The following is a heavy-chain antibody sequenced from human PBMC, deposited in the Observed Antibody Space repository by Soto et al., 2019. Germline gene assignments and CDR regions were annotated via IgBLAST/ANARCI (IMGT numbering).Heavy chain of an antibody. CDR1: GYTFTSYG. D-gene: IGHD3-22*01. V-gene: IGHV1-18*01. CDR2: ISAYNGNT. J-gene: IGHJ4*02. Sequence: QVQLVQSGAEVKKPGASVKVSCKASGYTFTSYGISWVRQAPGQGLEWMGWISAYNGNTNYAQKLQGRVTMTTDTSTSTAYMERRSLRSDDTAVYYCARDRRSYYDSSVQSPYYFDYWGQGTLVTVSS. CDR3: ARDRRSYYDSSVQSPYYFDY.